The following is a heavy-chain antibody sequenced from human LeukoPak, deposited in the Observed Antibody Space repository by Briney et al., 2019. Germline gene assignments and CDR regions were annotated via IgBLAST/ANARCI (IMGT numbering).Heavy chain of an antibody. V-gene: IGHV4-34*01. J-gene: IGHJ4*02. CDR3: ARSNRRKYYYDSSGYRFYDY. CDR2: INHSGGT. Sequence: PSETLSLTCAVYGGSFSDYSWTWIRQPPGKGLEWIGEINHSGGTNHNPSLMSRVIMSVDTSKNQFSLKVSSVTAADTAVYYCARSNRRKYYYDSSGYRFYDYWGQGTLVTVSS. D-gene: IGHD3-22*01. CDR1: GGSFSDYS.